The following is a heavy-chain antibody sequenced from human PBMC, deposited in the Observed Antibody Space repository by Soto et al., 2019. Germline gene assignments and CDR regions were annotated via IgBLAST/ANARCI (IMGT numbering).Heavy chain of an antibody. CDR1: GGSFSGYY. D-gene: IGHD6-6*01. CDR2: INHSGST. J-gene: IGHJ6*02. Sequence: QVQLQQWGAGLLKPSETLSLTCAVYGGSFSGYYWSWIRQPPGKGLEWIGEINHSGSTNYNPSLKSRVNISVDTSKNQFSLKLSSVTAADTAVYYCARVAAPYYYFGMDVWGQGTTVTVSS. CDR3: ARVAAPYYYFGMDV. V-gene: IGHV4-34*01.